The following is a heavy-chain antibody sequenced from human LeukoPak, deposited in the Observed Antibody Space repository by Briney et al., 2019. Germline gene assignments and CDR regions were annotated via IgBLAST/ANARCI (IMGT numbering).Heavy chain of an antibody. CDR2: MNPNSGNT. J-gene: IGHJ5*02. V-gene: IGHV1-8*01. D-gene: IGHD2-2*01. CDR3: ARGYSINCSSTSCNHYLNWFDP. CDR1: GYTFSSHD. Sequence: GASVKVSCKASGYTFSSHDINWVRQATGQGLEWMGWMNPNSGNTGYAQKFQGRVTMTRNTPIGTAYMELSSLRSEDTAVYYCARGYSINCSSTSCNHYLNWFDPWGQGTLVTVSS.